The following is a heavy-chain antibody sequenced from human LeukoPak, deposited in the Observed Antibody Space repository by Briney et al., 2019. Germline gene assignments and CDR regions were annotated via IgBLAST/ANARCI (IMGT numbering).Heavy chain of an antibody. J-gene: IGHJ4*02. Sequence: PGRSLRLSCAASGSTFSSYAMHWVRQAPGKGLEWVAVISYDGSNKYYADSVKGRFTISRDNSKNTLYLQMNSLRAEDTAVYYCARVPAYSRSSHFDYWGQGTLVIVSS. CDR1: GSTFSSYA. V-gene: IGHV3-30-3*01. CDR2: ISYDGSNK. CDR3: ARVPAYSRSSHFDY. D-gene: IGHD6-6*01.